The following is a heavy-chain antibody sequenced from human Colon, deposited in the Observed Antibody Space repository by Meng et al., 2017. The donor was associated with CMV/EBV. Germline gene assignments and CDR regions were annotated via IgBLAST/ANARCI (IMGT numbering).Heavy chain of an antibody. CDR1: GFTFNNYG. D-gene: IGHD5-18*01. V-gene: IGHV3-30*02. CDR3: ARDPKVVDTTLATGY. J-gene: IGHJ4*02. CDR2: IRYNGDGE. Sequence: GESLKISCVASGFTFNNYGMLWVRQTPDKGLEWVALIRYNGDGEYYRDSVKGRFTISRDNTKNTLYLQMNTLGPEDTAVYFCARDPKVVDTTLATGYWGQGTLVTVSS.